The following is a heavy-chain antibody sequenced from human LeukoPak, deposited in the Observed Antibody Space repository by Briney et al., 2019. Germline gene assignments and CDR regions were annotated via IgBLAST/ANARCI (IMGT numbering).Heavy chain of an antibody. D-gene: IGHD1-26*01. Sequence: VGSLRLSCAASGFTISSNYMSWVRQAPGKGLEWVSVIYSGGSTYYADSVKGGFAISRDNVKNSLYLQMNSLRAEDTAVYYCARDEPVGATTGWGQGTLVTVSS. J-gene: IGHJ4*02. CDR3: ARDEPVGATTG. CDR1: GFTISSNY. V-gene: IGHV3-53*01. CDR2: IYSGGST.